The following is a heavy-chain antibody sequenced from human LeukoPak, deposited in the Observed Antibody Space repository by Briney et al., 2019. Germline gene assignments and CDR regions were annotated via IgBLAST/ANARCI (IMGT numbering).Heavy chain of an antibody. CDR2: IDWEDDK. D-gene: IGHD4-17*01. CDR1: GFSLTTSGMS. V-gene: IGHV2-70*01. Sequence: ESGPALVKPTQTLRLTCTFSGFSLTTSGMSVTWIRQPPGKALEWLALIDWEDDKFHSTSLKMRLTISKDTSKNLVVLTMTDMDPVDTATYYCARIPLYGAYLDYWGQGTLVTVSS. J-gene: IGHJ4*02. CDR3: ARIPLYGAYLDY.